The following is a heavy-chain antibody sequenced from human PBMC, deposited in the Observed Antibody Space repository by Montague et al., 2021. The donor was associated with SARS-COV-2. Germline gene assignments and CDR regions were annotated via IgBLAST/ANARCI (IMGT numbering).Heavy chain of an antibody. D-gene: IGHD3-22*01. CDR1: GGSISSSSYY. CDR3: AREGGWLSRGSYYFDY. J-gene: IGHJ4*02. V-gene: IGHV4-39*07. Sequence: SETLSLTCTVSGGSISSSSYYWDWIRQPPGKGLKWIGSIYYSGSTYYNPSLKSRVTISVDTSKNQFSLKLSSVTAADTAVYYCAREGGWLSRGSYYFDYWGQGTLVTVSS. CDR2: IYYSGST.